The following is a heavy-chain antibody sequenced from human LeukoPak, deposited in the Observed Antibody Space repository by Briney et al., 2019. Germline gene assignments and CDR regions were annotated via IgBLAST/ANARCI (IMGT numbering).Heavy chain of an antibody. CDR3: ARVSTAADAFDI. CDR2: IYSSGGT. V-gene: IGHV4-59*12. J-gene: IGHJ3*02. D-gene: IGHD6-13*01. Sequence: PSETLSLTCTVSGGSISSYYWSWIRQPPGKALEWIGYIYSSGGTSYNPSLKSRVTISIDTSESQFSLKLSSVTAADTAVYYCARVSTAADAFDIWGQGTMVTVSS. CDR1: GGSISSYY.